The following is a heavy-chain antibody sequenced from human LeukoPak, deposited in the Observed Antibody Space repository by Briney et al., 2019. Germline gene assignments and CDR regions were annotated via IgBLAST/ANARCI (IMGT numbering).Heavy chain of an antibody. CDR3: ARDHGNSWNYGYYYYMDV. V-gene: IGHV3-64*01. CDR2: ISSNGGST. Sequence: GGSLRLSCAASGFTFSSYAMHWVRQAPGKGLEYVSAISSNGGSTYYANSVKGRFTISRDNSKNTLYLQMGSLRAEDMAVYYCARDHGNSWNYGYYYYMDVWGKGTTVTVSS. CDR1: GFTFSSYA. J-gene: IGHJ6*03. D-gene: IGHD1-7*01.